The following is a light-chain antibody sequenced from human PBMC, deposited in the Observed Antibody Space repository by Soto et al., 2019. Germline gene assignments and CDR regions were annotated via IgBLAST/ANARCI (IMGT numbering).Light chain of an antibody. V-gene: IGKV3-15*01. J-gene: IGKJ1*01. CDR1: QSVSKN. CDR3: QQRGNRPPWT. CDR2: GAS. Sequence: VRPQSHATLYVSPGERATLSCRASQSVSKNLAWYQQKPGQAPMLLIYGASTRATGIPARFSGNGSGTEFTLTISSLEPEDFAVYYCQQRGNRPPWTFGQGTKVDI.